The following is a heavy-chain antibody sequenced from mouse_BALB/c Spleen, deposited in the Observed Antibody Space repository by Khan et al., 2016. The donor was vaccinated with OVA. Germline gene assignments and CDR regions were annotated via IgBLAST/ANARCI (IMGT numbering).Heavy chain of an antibody. J-gene: IGHJ4*01. V-gene: IGHV2-3*01. CDR3: AKDRGYDAVDY. Sequence: QVQLKQSGPGLVAPSQSLSITCTVSGFSLTSYGVSWVRQPPGKGLEWLGVIWGDGNKNFHSAIRSRRSTSKDNSTSQAFLQLNSLQTDDTATYYWAKDRGYDAVDYWGQGTSVTVS. CDR2: IWGDGNK. CDR1: GFSLTSYG.